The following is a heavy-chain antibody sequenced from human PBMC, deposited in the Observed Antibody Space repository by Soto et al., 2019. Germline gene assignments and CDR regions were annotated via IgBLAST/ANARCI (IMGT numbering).Heavy chain of an antibody. CDR1: GFTFSSNA. D-gene: IGHD2-2*02. V-gene: IGHV3-23*01. Sequence: PGGSLRLSCAASGFTFSSNAMSWVRQAPGKGPEWVSAISGSGGSTYYADSVTGRFTISRDNTKNTLYLQMNSMRAEDTAVYYCAKARCSSTGCYKCWFVPWYQGTLVAVSS. CDR3: AKARCSSTGCYKCWFVP. J-gene: IGHJ5*01. CDR2: ISGSGGST.